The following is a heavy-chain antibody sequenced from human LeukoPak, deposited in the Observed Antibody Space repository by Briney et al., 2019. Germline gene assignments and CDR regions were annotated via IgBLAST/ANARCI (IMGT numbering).Heavy chain of an antibody. Sequence: GGSLRLSCAASGFTFEDYAMHWVRQAPGKGLEWVSGISWNSGSIGYADSVKGRFTISRDNAKNSLYLQMNSLRAEDMALYYCAKAAYSGSQGWIDYWGQGTLVTVSS. J-gene: IGHJ4*02. CDR3: AKAAYSGSQGWIDY. CDR2: ISWNSGSI. D-gene: IGHD1-26*01. V-gene: IGHV3-9*03. CDR1: GFTFEDYA.